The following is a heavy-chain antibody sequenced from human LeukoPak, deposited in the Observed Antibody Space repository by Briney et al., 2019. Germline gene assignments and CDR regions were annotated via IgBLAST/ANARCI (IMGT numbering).Heavy chain of an antibody. CDR3: AKEGRGPTHRFDY. Sequence: LGGSLRLSCAASGFTFSSYAMSWVRQAPGKGLEWVSAISGSGGSTYYADSVEGRFTISRDNSKNTLYLQMNSLRAEDTAVYYCAKEGRGPTHRFDYWGQGTLVTVSS. V-gene: IGHV3-23*01. J-gene: IGHJ4*02. D-gene: IGHD1-26*01. CDR1: GFTFSSYA. CDR2: ISGSGGST.